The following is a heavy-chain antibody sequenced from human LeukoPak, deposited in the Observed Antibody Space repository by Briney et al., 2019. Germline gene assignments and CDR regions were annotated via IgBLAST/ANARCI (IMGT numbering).Heavy chain of an antibody. D-gene: IGHD3-22*01. V-gene: IGHV4-39*07. CDR3: ARAKWGYDSSGSFDY. CDR2: IYYSGST. CDR1: GGSISSSSYH. J-gene: IGHJ4*02. Sequence: SETLSLTCTVSGGSISSSSYHWGWIRQPPGKGLEWIGSIYYSGSTYYNPSLKSRVTISVDTSKNQFSLKLSSVTAADTAVYYCARAKWGYDSSGSFDYWGQGTLVTVSS.